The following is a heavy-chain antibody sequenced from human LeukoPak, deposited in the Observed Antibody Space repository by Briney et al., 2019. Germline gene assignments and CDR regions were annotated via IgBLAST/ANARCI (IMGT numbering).Heavy chain of an antibody. CDR1: GFTFSGSA. Sequence: GGSLRLSCAASGFTFSGSALHWVRQASGKGLEWVGRIRSTANGYATAYAASVKGRFTISRDDSKNTAYLQMDSLKTEDTAVYYCARRTTIAARGFDYWGQGTLVTVSS. J-gene: IGHJ4*02. CDR2: IRSTANGYAT. D-gene: IGHD6-6*01. V-gene: IGHV3-73*01. CDR3: ARRTTIAARGFDY.